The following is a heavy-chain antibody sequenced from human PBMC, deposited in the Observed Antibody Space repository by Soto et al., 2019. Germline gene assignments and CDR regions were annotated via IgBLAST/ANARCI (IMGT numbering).Heavy chain of an antibody. CDR2: ISGSGGST. Sequence: GWSLRLSCATSGFTFSSNAMSWVRQAPGKGLEWVSVISGSGGSTYYADSVKGRFTISRDDSKNTLYLQRNSLRAEDTAVYYCAMGFDYWGQGTLVTVS. CDR3: AMGFDY. V-gene: IGHV3-23*01. CDR1: GFTFSSNA. J-gene: IGHJ4*02.